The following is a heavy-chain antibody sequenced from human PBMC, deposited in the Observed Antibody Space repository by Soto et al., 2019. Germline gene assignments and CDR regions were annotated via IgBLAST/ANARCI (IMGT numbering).Heavy chain of an antibody. V-gene: IGHV4-34*01. CDR3: AERGYSIETNNWLDP. CDR2: INHSGST. CDR1: GGSFSGYY. D-gene: IGHD4-4*01. J-gene: IGHJ5*02. Sequence: SETLSLTCAVYGGSFSGYYWRWSRQPPGKGLEWFGEINHSGSTNYTPSFKSRATISVDTSKNQFTLKLSCVTAADSAAYYCAERGYSIETNNWLDPWGQGTLVTVSS.